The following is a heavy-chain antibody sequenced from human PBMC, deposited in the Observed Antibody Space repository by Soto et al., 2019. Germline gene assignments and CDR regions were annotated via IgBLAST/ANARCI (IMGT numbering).Heavy chain of an antibody. CDR1: GGSFSSYY. D-gene: IGHD5-18*01. V-gene: IGHV4-39*01. CDR2: IYYSGST. Sequence: PSETLSLTCAVYGGSFSSYYWGWIRQPPGKGLEWIGSIYYSGSTYYNPSLKSRVTISVDTSKNQFSLKLSSVTAADTAVYYCARQRIQLWFEYYYYYGMDVWGQGTTVTVSS. CDR3: ARQRIQLWFEYYYYYGMDV. J-gene: IGHJ6*02.